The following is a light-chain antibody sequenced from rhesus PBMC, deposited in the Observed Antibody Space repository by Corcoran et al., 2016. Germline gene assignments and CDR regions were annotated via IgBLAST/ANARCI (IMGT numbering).Light chain of an antibody. J-gene: IGKJ2*01. CDR3: QHYSNWPFI. V-gene: IGKV3-42*02. CDR2: GAS. CDR1: QRVSSK. Sequence: TQSPATLSLSPGERATLSCRASQRVSSKLAWYQQKPMHTPRLLINGASSRASGIPDRFRVSGSGTDVPLPISSLEPEDFAVYCCQHYSNWPFIFGPGTKVEI.